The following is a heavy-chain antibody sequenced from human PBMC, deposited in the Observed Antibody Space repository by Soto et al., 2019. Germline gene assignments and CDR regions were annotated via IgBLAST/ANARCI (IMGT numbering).Heavy chain of an antibody. Sequence: QVQLQQSGPGLVKPSQTLSLTCAISGDSVSSDSAAWNWIRQSPSRGLEWLGRTYYRAKWYNDYAVSVNGRITINPDTSKNHFSLQLNSVTPEDTAVYYCVRSRVFIAVAGMATYYYYYGMDVWGRASTVTVSS. CDR3: VRSRVFIAVAGMATYYYYYGMDV. J-gene: IGHJ6*02. CDR1: GDSVSSDSAA. V-gene: IGHV6-1*01. CDR2: TYYRAKWYN. D-gene: IGHD6-19*01.